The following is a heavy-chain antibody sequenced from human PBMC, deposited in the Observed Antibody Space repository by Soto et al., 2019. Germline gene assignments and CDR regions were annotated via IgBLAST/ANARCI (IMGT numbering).Heavy chain of an antibody. V-gene: IGHV1-8*01. D-gene: IGHD4-17*01. CDR2: MNSNGGNT. J-gene: IGHJ5*02. CDR3: ARCFYGEVEAWFDP. CDR1: GYTFTSYD. Sequence: QVQLVQSGAEVKKPGASVTVSCKASGYTFTSYDSNWVRQPTGQGLEWMGWMNSNGGNTGYAQKFQGRVTMTRNTSISPAYMELSSLRSEDTAVYYCARCFYGEVEAWFDPWGQGTLVTVSS.